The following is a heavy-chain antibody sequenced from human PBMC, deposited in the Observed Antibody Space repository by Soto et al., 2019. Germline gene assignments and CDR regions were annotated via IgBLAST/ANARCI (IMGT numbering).Heavy chain of an antibody. V-gene: IGHV3-53*01. Sequence: EVQLVESGGGLIQPGGSLRLSCAASGFTVSSNYMNWVRQAPGKGLEWVSVIYSGGSTYYADSVKGRFTISRDNSKNTLYLQMNSLRAEDTAVYYCARVSEVVRYFDYWGQGTLVTVSS. CDR1: GFTVSSNY. CDR2: IYSGGST. J-gene: IGHJ4*02. CDR3: ARVSEVVRYFDY. D-gene: IGHD2-2*01.